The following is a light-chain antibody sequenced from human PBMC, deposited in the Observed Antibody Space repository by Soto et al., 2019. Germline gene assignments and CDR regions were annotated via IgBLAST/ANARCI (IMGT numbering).Light chain of an antibody. CDR1: SFNIGKHI. V-gene: IGLV1-44*01. J-gene: IGLJ2*01. Sequence: QSVVTQPPSVSGTPGQWVAISCSGSSFNIGKHIVNWYQQLPGAAPKLLIYSDHQRPSGVPDRFSGSKSGTSASLAISGLQSEDEADYYCAAWDDSLNGVIFGGGTKLTVL. CDR2: SDH. CDR3: AAWDDSLNGVI.